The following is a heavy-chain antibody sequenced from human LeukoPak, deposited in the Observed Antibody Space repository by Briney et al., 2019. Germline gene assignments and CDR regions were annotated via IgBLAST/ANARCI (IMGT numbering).Heavy chain of an antibody. CDR1: GFTCDDYG. V-gene: IGHV3-53*01. J-gene: IGHJ6*03. CDR2: VSDGGST. D-gene: IGHD3-10*01. Sequence: SGGSLRLSCAASGFTCDDYGMSCVRQAPGKGLEWGSVVSDGGSTYYADSVKGRFSISRGNSKYTLFLQMDSLRAEDTAVYYCASAFRDVTNYNYYMDVWGRGTTVTISS. CDR3: ASAFRDVTNYNYYMDV.